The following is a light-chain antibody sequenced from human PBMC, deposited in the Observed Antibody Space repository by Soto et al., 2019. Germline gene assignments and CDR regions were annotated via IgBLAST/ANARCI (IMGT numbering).Light chain of an antibody. CDR3: QVWDSSTASEV. Sequence: SYELTRALSVSVALGQTARITCGGNNIGSKNVHWYQQKPGQAPVLVIYRDSNRPSGIPERFSGSNSGNTATLTISRAQAGDEADYYCQVWDSSTASEVFGGGTKLTVL. J-gene: IGLJ2*01. CDR2: RDS. V-gene: IGLV3-9*01. CDR1: NIGSKN.